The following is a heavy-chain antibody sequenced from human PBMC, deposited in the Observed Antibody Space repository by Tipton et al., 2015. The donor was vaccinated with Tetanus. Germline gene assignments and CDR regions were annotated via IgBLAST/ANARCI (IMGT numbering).Heavy chain of an antibody. CDR2: VFHSGTT. CDR3: ARGGGDNWNFWPD. Sequence: TLSLTCTVSGVSISSNSYYWGWIRQPPGKGLEWIGTVFHSGTTYYNPSLKSRVTISVDTSKNQFSLKLTSVTAADTAVYYCARGGGDNWNFWPDWGQGTLVTVSS. CDR1: GVSISSNSYY. D-gene: IGHD1-7*01. V-gene: IGHV4-39*01. J-gene: IGHJ4*02.